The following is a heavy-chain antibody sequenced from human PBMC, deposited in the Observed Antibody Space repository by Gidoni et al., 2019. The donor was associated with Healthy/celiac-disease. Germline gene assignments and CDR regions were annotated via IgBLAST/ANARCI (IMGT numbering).Heavy chain of an antibody. CDR1: GGTFSRYA. CDR2: IIPILGIA. V-gene: IGHV1-69*04. CDR3: AREGGIVVVPAAMGSPWYFDL. D-gene: IGHD2-2*01. J-gene: IGHJ2*01. Sequence: QVRLVQSGAEVKKPGSSVKVSCKASGGTFSRYAISWVRQAPGQGLEWMGRIIPILGIANYAQKFQGRVTITADKSTSTAYMELSSLRSEDTAVYYCAREGGIVVVPAAMGSPWYFDLWGRGTLVTVSS.